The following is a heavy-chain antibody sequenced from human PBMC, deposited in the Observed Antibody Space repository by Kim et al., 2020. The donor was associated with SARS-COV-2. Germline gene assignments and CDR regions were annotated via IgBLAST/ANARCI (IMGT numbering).Heavy chain of an antibody. V-gene: IGHV4-59*01. D-gene: IGHD3-22*01. Sequence: SETLSLTCTVSGGSISSYYWSWIRQPPGKGLEWIGYIYYSGSTNYNPSLKSRVTISVDTSKNQFSLKLSSVTAADTAVYYCARVNRWLNQGGFDYWGQGTLVTVSS. CDR2: IYYSGST. CDR1: GGSISSYY. J-gene: IGHJ4*02. CDR3: ARVNRWLNQGGFDY.